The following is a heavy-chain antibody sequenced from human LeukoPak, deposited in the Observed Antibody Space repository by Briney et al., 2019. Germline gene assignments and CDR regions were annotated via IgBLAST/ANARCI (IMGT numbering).Heavy chain of an antibody. CDR2: IYSSGNT. CDR3: AIHTNVDISSFMDV. V-gene: IGHV4-4*09. D-gene: IGHD2-8*01. J-gene: IGHJ6*03. Sequence: SETLSLTCTVSGDSFSAYYWSWIRQPPGRGLEWIGYIYSSGNTNHNPSLKSRVTISVGTSKKQHSLKLTSVTAADTAVYYCAIHTNVDISSFMDVWGKGTTVTVSS. CDR1: GDSFSAYY.